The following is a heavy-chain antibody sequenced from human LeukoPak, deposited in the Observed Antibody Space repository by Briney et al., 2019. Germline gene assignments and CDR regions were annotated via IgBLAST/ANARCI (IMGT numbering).Heavy chain of an antibody. J-gene: IGHJ6*02. CDR3: ARLSGHGYYYYGMDV. CDR2: ISAYNGNT. V-gene: IGHV1-18*01. D-gene: IGHD1-26*01. CDR1: GYTFTSYD. Sequence: ASVKVSCKTSGYTFTSYDINWVRQATGQGLEWMGWISAYNGNTDYAQKLQGRVTMTTDTSTSTAYMELRSLRSDDTAVYYCARLSGHGYYYYGMDVWGQGTTVTVSS.